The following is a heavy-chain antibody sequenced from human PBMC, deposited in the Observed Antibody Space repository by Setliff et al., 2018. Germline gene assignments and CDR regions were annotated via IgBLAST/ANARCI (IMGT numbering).Heavy chain of an antibody. D-gene: IGHD1-26*01. CDR3: ARGPDLTAVGNDYFYGLDV. V-gene: IGHV4-4*07. CDR2: MFVSKTT. Sequence: SETLSLTCTVSGGSITESCWSWIRQPAGKGLEWIGRMFVSKTTDYNPSLRSRVTMSMDTPNNEFSLKLASVTSADTAVYYCARGPDLTAVGNDYFYGLDVWGQGATVTVSS. J-gene: IGHJ6*02. CDR1: GGSITESC.